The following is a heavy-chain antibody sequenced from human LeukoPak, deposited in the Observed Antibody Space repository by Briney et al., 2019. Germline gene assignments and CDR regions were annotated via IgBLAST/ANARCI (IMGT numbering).Heavy chain of an antibody. Sequence: SETLSLTCTVSGGSISNYYWSWIRQPPGKGLEWIGYIYFSGSTNYNPSLKSRVTISVDTSKNHFSLRLSSVTAADTALYFCTRGRYAGTSYYFDYWGREPWSPSPQ. V-gene: IGHV4-59*01. D-gene: IGHD4-23*01. J-gene: IGHJ4*02. CDR1: GGSISNYY. CDR2: IYFSGST. CDR3: TRGRYAGTSYYFDY.